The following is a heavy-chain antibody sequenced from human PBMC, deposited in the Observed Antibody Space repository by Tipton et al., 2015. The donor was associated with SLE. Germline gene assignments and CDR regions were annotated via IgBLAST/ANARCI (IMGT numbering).Heavy chain of an antibody. CDR3: ARDGDGGEEYFQH. J-gene: IGHJ1*01. CDR2: IYTSGST. D-gene: IGHD4-23*01. CDR1: GGSLSSYY. V-gene: IGHV4-4*07. Sequence: TLSLTCAVSGGSLSSYYWSWIRQPAGKGLEWIGRIYTSGSTNYNPSLKSRVTMSVDTPKNQFSLKLSSVTAAYTAVYYCARDGDGGEEYFQHCGQGTLVTVSS.